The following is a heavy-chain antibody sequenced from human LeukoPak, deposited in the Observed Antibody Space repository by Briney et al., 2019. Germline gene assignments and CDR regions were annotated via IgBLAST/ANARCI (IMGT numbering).Heavy chain of an antibody. V-gene: IGHV1-8*01. D-gene: IGHD7-27*01. CDR3: VRTPPNWGFDY. CDR2: MSPNSGDT. Sequence: GASVKVSCKASGYTFTTHDINWVRQATGQGLEWLGWMSPNSGDTGYAQKFQGRVTMTSDSSISTAYMELSSLRSEDTAIYYCVRTPPNWGFDYWGQGTLVIVS. J-gene: IGHJ4*02. CDR1: GYTFTTHD.